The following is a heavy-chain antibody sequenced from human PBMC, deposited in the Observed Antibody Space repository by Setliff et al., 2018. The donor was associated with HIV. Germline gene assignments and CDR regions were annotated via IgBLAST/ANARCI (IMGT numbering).Heavy chain of an antibody. Sequence: SETLSLTCAVSAYSISSGYYWGWIRQPPGKGLEWIGSIYHSGSTYYNPSLMSRVTISVDTSKDQFSLKLRSVAAADTAVYYCARQWRDQYNSGVSTEYFQHWGLGTLVTVSS. CDR1: AYSISSGYY. V-gene: IGHV4-38-2*01. J-gene: IGHJ1*01. CDR2: IYHSGST. D-gene: IGHD3-22*01. CDR3: ARQWRDQYNSGVSTEYFQH.